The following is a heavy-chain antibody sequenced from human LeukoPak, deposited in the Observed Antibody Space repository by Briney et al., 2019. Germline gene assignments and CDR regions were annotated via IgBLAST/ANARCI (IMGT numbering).Heavy chain of an antibody. V-gene: IGHV3-30-3*01. CDR1: GFTFSSYA. CDR3: ARSTLVATILVRSNWFDP. Sequence: PGGSLRLSCAASGFTFSSYAMHWVRQAPGKGLEWVAVISYDGSNKYYADSVKGRFTISRDNSKNTLYLQMNSLRAEDTAVYYCARSTLVATILVRSNWFDPWGQGTLVTVSS. J-gene: IGHJ5*02. CDR2: ISYDGSNK. D-gene: IGHD5-12*01.